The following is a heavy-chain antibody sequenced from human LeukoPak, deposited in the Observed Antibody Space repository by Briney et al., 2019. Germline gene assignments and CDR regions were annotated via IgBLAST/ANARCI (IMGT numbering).Heavy chain of an antibody. CDR1: GVSISSYY. CDR3: ARDHTAAVAGGFDY. Sequence: SETLSLTCTVSGVSISSYYWSWLRQPAGKGLEWVGRIYTSGSTNYNPSLKSRVTMSVDTSKNQFSLKLSSVTAADTAVYYCARDHTAAVAGGFDYWGQGTLVTVSS. D-gene: IGHD6-19*01. V-gene: IGHV4-4*07. CDR2: IYTSGST. J-gene: IGHJ4*02.